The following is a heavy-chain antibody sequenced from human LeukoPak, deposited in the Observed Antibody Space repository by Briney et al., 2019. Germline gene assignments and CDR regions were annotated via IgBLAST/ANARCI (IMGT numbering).Heavy chain of an antibody. Sequence: ASVKVSCKASGYTFISYGISWVRQAPGQGLEWMGWISAYNGNTNYAQELQGRVTMTTDTSTSTAYMELRSLRSDDTAVYYCARDQTDIVLMVYARFDYWGQGTLVTVSS. V-gene: IGHV1-18*01. D-gene: IGHD2-8*01. J-gene: IGHJ4*02. CDR2: ISAYNGNT. CDR3: ARDQTDIVLMVYARFDY. CDR1: GYTFISYG.